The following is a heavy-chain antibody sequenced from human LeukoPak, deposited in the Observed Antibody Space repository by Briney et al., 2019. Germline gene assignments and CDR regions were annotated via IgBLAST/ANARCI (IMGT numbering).Heavy chain of an antibody. CDR3: TRQGPGYCGSTSCYGVDY. V-gene: IGHV7-4-1*02. D-gene: IGHD2-2*01. CDR2: INTNTGNP. Sequence: ASVKVSCKASGYTFTSCAMNWVRQAPGQGLEWMGWINTNTGNPTYAQGFTGRFVFSLDTSVSTAYLQISSLKAEDTAVYYCTRQGPGYCGSTSCYGVDYWGQGTLVTVCS. CDR1: GYTFTSCA. J-gene: IGHJ4*02.